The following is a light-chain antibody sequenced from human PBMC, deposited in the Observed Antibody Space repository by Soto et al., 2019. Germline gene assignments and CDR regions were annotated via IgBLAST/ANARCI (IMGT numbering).Light chain of an antibody. V-gene: IGKV3-15*01. CDR2: GAS. CDR3: QQRSNWPPYT. CDR1: QSVSSN. Sequence: EIVMTQSPATLSVSPGERATLSCRASQSVSSNLAWYQQKPGQAPRLLIYGASSRATGIPVRFSGSGSGTEFTLTISSLQSEDFAVYYCQQRSNWPPYTFGQGTKLEIK. J-gene: IGKJ2*01.